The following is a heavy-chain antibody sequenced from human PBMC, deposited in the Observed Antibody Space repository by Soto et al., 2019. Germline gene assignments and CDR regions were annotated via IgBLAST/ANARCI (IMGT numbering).Heavy chain of an antibody. J-gene: IGHJ5*01. V-gene: IGHV1-2*04. CDR1: GYTFTGYY. CDR3: ARVGYCTTTSCYAFDY. Sequence: ASVKVACKASGYTFTGYYIHWVRQDPGQGLEWMGWINPKSGGTNYAQKFQGWVTMTRDTPTSTAYMELSRLRSDDTAVYYCARVGYCTTTSCYAFDYWGHGTLVTVSS. D-gene: IGHD2-2*01. CDR2: INPKSGGT.